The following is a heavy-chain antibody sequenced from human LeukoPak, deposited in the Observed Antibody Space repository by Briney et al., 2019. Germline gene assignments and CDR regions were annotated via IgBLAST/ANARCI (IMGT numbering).Heavy chain of an antibody. Sequence: PGGSLRLSCEVSGFTLTDYWMNWVRQAPGKGPEWVASIRQDGSEKTYVDSVKGRFTISRDNTKNSLSLQLNGLRAEDTAVYYCARGGTAAGLYFDLWGQGTLVTVSS. V-gene: IGHV3-7*04. D-gene: IGHD6-13*01. CDR2: IRQDGSEK. J-gene: IGHJ4*01. CDR1: GFTLTDYW. CDR3: ARGGTAAGLYFDL.